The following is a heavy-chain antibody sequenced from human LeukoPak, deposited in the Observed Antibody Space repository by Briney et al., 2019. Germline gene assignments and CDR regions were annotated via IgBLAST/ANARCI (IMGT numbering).Heavy chain of an antibody. CDR2: IWYDGSNK. V-gene: IGHV3-33*01. CDR1: GFTFSSYG. Sequence: PGRSLRLSCAASGFTFSSYGMHWVRQAPGKGLEWVAVIWYDGSNKYYADSVKGRFTISRDNSKNTLYLQMNSLRAEDTAVYYRARSIAAAGTPPCYWGQGTLVTVSS. J-gene: IGHJ4*02. CDR3: ARSIAAAGTPPCY. D-gene: IGHD6-13*01.